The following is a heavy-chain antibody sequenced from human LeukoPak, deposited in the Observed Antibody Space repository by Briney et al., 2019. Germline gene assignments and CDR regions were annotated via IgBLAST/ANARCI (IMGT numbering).Heavy chain of an antibody. V-gene: IGHV1-3*01. CDR1: GNTFTSYA. CDR3: ARDFWSGYFRGENWFDP. CDR2: INAGNGNT. Sequence: ASVKVSCKASGNTFTSYAMHWVRQAPGQRLEWMGWINAGNGNTKYSQKFQGRVTITRDTSASTAYMELSSLRSEDTAVYYCARDFWSGYFRGENWFDPWGQGTLVTVSS. J-gene: IGHJ5*02. D-gene: IGHD3-3*01.